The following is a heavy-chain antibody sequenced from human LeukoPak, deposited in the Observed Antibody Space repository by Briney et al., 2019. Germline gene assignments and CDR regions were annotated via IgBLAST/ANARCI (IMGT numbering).Heavy chain of an antibody. J-gene: IGHJ4*02. CDR3: ARGFQKDYFPSYYFDY. V-gene: IGHV1-69*13. CDR2: IIPIFGTA. CDR1: GYTFTSYY. Sequence: SVKVSCKASGYTFTSYYMHWVRQAPGQGLEWMGGIIPIFGTANYAQKFQGRVTITADESTSTAYMELSSLRSEDTAVYYCARGFQKDYFPSYYFDYWGQGTLVTVSS. D-gene: IGHD3-10*01.